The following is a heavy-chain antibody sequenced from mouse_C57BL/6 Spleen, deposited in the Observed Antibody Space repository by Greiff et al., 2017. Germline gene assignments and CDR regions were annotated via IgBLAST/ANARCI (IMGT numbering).Heavy chain of an antibody. CDR2: INPYNGGT. V-gene: IGHV1-19*01. CDR1: GYTFTDYY. Sequence: EVQLQQSGPVLVKPGASVKMSCKASGYTFTDYYLNWVKQSHGKSLEWIGVINPYNGGTSYNQKFKGKATLTVDKSSSTAYMQLSSLTSEDSAVYYCARHHYDAMDYWGQGTSVTVSS. J-gene: IGHJ4*01. CDR3: ARHHYDAMDY.